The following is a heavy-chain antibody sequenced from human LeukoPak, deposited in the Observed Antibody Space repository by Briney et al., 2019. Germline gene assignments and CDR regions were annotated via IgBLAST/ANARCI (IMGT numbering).Heavy chain of an antibody. Sequence: GGSLGLSCAAPGFMFHDYALHWVRQAPGKGLEWVSLISGDGGSTFYADSVKGRFTISRDNSKNSLYLQMNSLRSDDTALYYCARESESSGWYDYWGQGTLVTVSS. CDR2: ISGDGGST. V-gene: IGHV3-43*02. CDR1: GFMFHDYA. CDR3: ARESESSGWYDY. J-gene: IGHJ4*02. D-gene: IGHD6-19*01.